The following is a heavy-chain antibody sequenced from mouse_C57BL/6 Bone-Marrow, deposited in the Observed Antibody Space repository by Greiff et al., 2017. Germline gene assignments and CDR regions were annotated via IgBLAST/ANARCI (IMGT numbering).Heavy chain of an antibody. CDR3: ARKDYYGSSFFDY. V-gene: IGHV1-63*01. J-gene: IGHJ2*01. D-gene: IGHD1-1*01. Sequence: QVQLKQSGAELVRPGTSVKMSCKASGYTFTNYWIGWAKQRPGHGLEWIGDIYPGGGYTNYNEKFKGKAKLTADKSSSTAYMQFSSLTSEDSAIYYCARKDYYGSSFFDYWGQGTTLTVSS. CDR2: IYPGGGYT. CDR1: GYTFTNYW.